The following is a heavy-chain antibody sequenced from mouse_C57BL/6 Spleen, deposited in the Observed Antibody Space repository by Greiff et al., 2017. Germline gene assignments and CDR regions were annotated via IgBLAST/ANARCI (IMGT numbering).Heavy chain of an antibody. Sequence: QVHVKQSGPELVKPGASVKISCKASGYAFSSSWMNWVKQRPGKGLEWIGRIYPGDGDTNYNGKFKGKATLTADKSSSTAYMQLRSLTSEDSAVYFCARGPITTVVGYAMDYWGQGTSVTVSS. CDR2: IYPGDGDT. CDR3: ARGPITTVVGYAMDY. J-gene: IGHJ4*01. D-gene: IGHD1-1*01. CDR1: GYAFSSSW. V-gene: IGHV1-82*01.